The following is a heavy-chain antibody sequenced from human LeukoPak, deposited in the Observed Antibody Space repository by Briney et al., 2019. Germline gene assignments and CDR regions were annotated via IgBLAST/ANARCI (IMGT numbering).Heavy chain of an antibody. CDR2: IKHDGSEK. V-gene: IGHV3-7*01. J-gene: IGHJ4*02. D-gene: IGHD3-3*01. CDR1: GFAFGSYY. Sequence: GGSLRLSCAASGFAFGSYYMNWVRQAPGKGLEWVANIKHDGSEKYYVDSVKGRFTISRDNAENSLYLQLNSLRAEDTAVYYCARSPTYYDFWSGYKFIDYWGQGTLVTVSS. CDR3: ARSPTYYDFWSGYKFIDY.